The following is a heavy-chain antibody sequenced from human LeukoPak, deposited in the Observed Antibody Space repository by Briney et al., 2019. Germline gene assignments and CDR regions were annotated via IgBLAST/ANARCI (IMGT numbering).Heavy chain of an antibody. CDR2: ISDSGGNT. J-gene: IGHJ4*02. D-gene: IGHD6-13*01. CDR3: AKLVSSWYSDY. V-gene: IGHV3-23*01. CDR1: GFTFTSYA. Sequence: GGSLRLSCAASGFTFTSYAMSWVRQAPGKGLEWVSTISDSGGNTYFADSVGGRFTISRDNSKNTLYLQMNTLRADDTAVYYCAKLVSSWYSDYWGQGTLVSVSS.